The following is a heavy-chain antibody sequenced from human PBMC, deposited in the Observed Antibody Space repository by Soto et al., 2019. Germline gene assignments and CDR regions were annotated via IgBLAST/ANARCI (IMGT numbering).Heavy chain of an antibody. V-gene: IGHV4-39*01. D-gene: IGHD1-26*01. CDR2: IYYSGST. Sequence: QLQLQESGPGLVKPSETLSLTCTVSGGSISSSSYYWGWIRQPPGKGLEWIGSIYYSGSTYYNPSRKGRFTISVATCTDQCPLNLSSVTADDTAGYSCARSYYVSVSLHWGQGTLVTVSS. CDR3: ARSYYVSVSLH. J-gene: IGHJ1*01. CDR1: GGSISSSSYY.